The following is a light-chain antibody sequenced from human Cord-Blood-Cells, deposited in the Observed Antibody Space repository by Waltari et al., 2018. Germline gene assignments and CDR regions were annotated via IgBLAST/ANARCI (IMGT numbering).Light chain of an antibody. Sequence: QSALTQPASVSGSPGQSITISCTGTSSDVGGYNYVSWYQQHPGKAPKLMIYEVSNRPSGVSNRFSGAKSSITASLTISGLHAADEADYYCSSYTSSSTLYVFGTGTKVTVL. V-gene: IGLV2-14*01. CDR1: SSDVGGYNY. CDR3: SSYTSSSTLYV. J-gene: IGLJ1*01. CDR2: EVS.